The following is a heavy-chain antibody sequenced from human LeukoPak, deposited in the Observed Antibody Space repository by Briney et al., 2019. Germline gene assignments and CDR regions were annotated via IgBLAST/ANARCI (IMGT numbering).Heavy chain of an antibody. CDR1: GFTFTDYY. V-gene: IGHV3-64*01. Sequence: GGSLRLSCAVSGFTFTDYYMSWIRQAPGKGLEYVSAISSNGGSTYYANSVKGRFTISRDNSKNTLYLQMGSLRAEDMAVYYCARAWGSSSWYTPSPFDYWGQGTLVTVSS. D-gene: IGHD6-13*01. CDR2: ISSNGGST. CDR3: ARAWGSSSWYTPSPFDY. J-gene: IGHJ4*02.